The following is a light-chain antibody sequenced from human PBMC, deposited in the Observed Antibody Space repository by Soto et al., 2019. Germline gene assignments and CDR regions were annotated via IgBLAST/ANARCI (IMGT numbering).Light chain of an antibody. J-gene: IGKJ1*01. CDR1: HGIVTA. CDR2: GXS. CDR3: LQDINNTWT. Sequence: IQMTQSPSSLLSSGGDRVTIFXRVSHGIVTALCWYQQKPGXTPKXXXYGXSNLQTGVPPRFSGSGSGTDFTLAISSLQPEDSATYYCLQDINNTWTFGQGTKVDIK. V-gene: IGKV1-6*01.